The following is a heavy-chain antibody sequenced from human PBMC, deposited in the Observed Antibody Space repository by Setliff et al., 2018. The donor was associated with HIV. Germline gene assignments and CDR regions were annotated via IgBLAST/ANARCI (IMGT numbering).Heavy chain of an antibody. CDR3: ARQYNRQYGMDV. D-gene: IGHD1-20*01. CDR1: GYSISSGYY. CDR2: IYHSGST. Sequence: SETLSLTCAVSGYSISSGYYWGWIRQPPGKRLEWIGSIYHSGSTYYNPSLKSRVTISVDTSRNQFSLKLSSVTAADTAVYYCARQYNRQYGMDVWGQGTTVTVSS. V-gene: IGHV4-38-2*01. J-gene: IGHJ6*02.